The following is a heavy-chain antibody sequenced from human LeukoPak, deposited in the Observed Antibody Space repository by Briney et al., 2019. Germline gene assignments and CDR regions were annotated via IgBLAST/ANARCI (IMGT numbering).Heavy chain of an antibody. CDR3: ARGNAPLPFDY. V-gene: IGHV3-21*01. D-gene: IGHD2-2*01. Sequence: GGSLRLSCAGSGFTFSTHSIHWVRQAPGKGLEWVSSISSDGGYIYYADSVKGRFTISRDNAKNSVYLQMKSLRAEDTAVYYCARGNAPLPFDYWGQGTLVTVSS. CDR2: ISSDGGYI. CDR1: GFTFSTHS. J-gene: IGHJ4*02.